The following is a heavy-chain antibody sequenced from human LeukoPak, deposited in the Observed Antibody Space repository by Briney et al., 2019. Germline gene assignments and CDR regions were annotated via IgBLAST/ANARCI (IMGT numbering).Heavy chain of an antibody. V-gene: IGHV3-48*02. J-gene: IGHJ4*02. D-gene: IGHD3-22*01. CDR3: SSESRY. CDR2: ITSSSDSI. Sequence: GGSLRLSCAASGFPFSSYSMNWVRQAPGKGLEWVSWITSSSDSIYYADSVKGRFTISRDNAKNSLYLQMNSLRDEDTAVYYCSSESRYWGQGTLVIVSS. CDR1: GFPFSSYS.